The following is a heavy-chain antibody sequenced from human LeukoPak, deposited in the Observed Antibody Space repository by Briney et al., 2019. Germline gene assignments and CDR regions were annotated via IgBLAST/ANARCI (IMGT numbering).Heavy chain of an antibody. Sequence: TSETLSLTCTVSGYSISSGYYWGWIRQPPGKGLDWIGSISRSGSVYYNPSLKSRVTISVDTSKNQFSLKLSSVTAADTAVYYCARLRKRALGYCSGGSCDGGYYYYMDVWGKGTTVTISS. CDR1: GYSISSGYY. CDR2: ISRSGSV. J-gene: IGHJ6*03. D-gene: IGHD2-15*01. CDR3: ARLRKRALGYCSGGSCDGGYYYYMDV. V-gene: IGHV4-38-2*02.